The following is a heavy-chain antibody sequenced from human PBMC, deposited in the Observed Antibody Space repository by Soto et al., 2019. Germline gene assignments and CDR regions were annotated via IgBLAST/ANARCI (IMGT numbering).Heavy chain of an antibody. CDR1: GLTLSSYG. CDR3: GKERRGSGWFVWSY. V-gene: IGHV3-7*03. J-gene: IGHJ4*02. CDR2: IKEDGSDK. D-gene: IGHD6-19*01. Sequence: PVGSLRLSCAVSGLTLSSYGMSWVRQAPGKGLEWVANIKEDGSDKYYVDCVKGRFTISRDNAKKSLYLQMNSLRADDTAVYYCGKERRGSGWFVWSYWGQGILVTVSS.